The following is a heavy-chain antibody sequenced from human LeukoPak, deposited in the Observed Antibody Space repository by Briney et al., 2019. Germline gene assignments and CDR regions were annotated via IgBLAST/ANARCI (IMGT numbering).Heavy chain of an antibody. CDR3: ASTNCSRSSCFGANWFDP. CDR1: AASISSGDYY. V-gene: IGHV4-30-4*08. CDR2: IYYGGST. Sequence: SQTLSLTCTVSAASISSGDYYWSWIRQPPGKGLQWIGSIYYGGSTFHYNPSLKSRVAISIDTSKNQFSLSLSSVTAADTAVYYCASTNCSRSSCFGANWFDPWGQGTLVTVSS. D-gene: IGHD2-2*01. J-gene: IGHJ5*02.